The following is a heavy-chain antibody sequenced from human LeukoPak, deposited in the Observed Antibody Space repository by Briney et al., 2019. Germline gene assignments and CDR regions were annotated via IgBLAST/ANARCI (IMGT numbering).Heavy chain of an antibody. D-gene: IGHD3-22*01. J-gene: IGHJ5*02. CDR1: GYTFTNYA. V-gene: IGHV7-4-1*02. Sequence: GASVKVSCKASGYTFTNYAMNWARQAPGQGLEWMGWINTNTGNPTYAQGFTGRFVFSLDTSVSTAYLQISSLKAEDTAVYYCARRSEHSSGYQPTFDPWGQGTLVTVSS. CDR2: INTNTGNP. CDR3: ARRSEHSSGYQPTFDP.